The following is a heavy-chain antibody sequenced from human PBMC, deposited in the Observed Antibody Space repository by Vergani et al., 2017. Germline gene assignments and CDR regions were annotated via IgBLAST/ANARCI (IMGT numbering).Heavy chain of an antibody. CDR2: IYYSGST. CDR1: GGSISSYY. Sequence: QLQLQESGPGLVKPSETLSLTCTVSGGSISSYYWSWIRQPPGKGLEWIGYIYYSGSTNYNPSLKSRVTISVDTSKNQFSLKLSSVTAADTAVYYCARVTDYYYGMDVWGQGTTVTVSS. J-gene: IGHJ6*02. V-gene: IGHV4-59*01. CDR3: ARVTDYYYGMDV.